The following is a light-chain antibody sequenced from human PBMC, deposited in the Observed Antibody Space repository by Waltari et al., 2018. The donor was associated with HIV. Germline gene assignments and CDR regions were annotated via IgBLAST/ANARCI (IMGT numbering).Light chain of an antibody. V-gene: IGKV3-15*01. CDR2: GSS. CDR3: QQYNNWPWT. J-gene: IGKJ1*01. Sequence: MTQSPATLSVSPGERVTLSCRASQRLSGNLAWYQQKPGQAPRLLIHGSSTSAAGFPDRFTGSGSGAEFTLTISSLQSEDFAVYYCQQYNNWPWTFGQGTKVEIK. CDR1: QRLSGN.